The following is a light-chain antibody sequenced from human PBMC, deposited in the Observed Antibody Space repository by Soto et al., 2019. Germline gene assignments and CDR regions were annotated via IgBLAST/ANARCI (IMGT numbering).Light chain of an antibody. J-gene: IGLJ3*02. CDR3: SSYTSSATWV. CDR2: EVS. CDR1: SSDVGAYNR. V-gene: IGLV2-14*01. Sequence: QSALTQPASVSGSPGQSITISCTGTSSDVGAYNRVSWYQQHPGQAPKVIIYEVSNRPSGVSSRFSGSKSGNTASLTLSGLQPEDEAEYYCSSYTSSATWVFGGGTKLTVL.